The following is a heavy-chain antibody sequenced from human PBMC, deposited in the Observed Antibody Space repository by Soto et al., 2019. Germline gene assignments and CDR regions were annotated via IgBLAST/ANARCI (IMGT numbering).Heavy chain of an antibody. CDR1: GFTFSSYA. CDR2: ISGSGGST. J-gene: IGHJ4*02. V-gene: IGHV3-23*01. Sequence: PGGSLRLSCAASGFTFSSYAMSWVRQAPGKGLEWVSAISGSGGSTYYADSVKGRFTISRDNSKNTLYLQMNSLRAEDTAVYYCARSVVFYYDSSGGDYWGQGTLVTVSS. D-gene: IGHD3-22*01. CDR3: ARSVVFYYDSSGGDY.